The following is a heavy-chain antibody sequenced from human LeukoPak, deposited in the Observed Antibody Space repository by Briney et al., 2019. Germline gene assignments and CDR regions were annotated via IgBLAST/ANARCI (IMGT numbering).Heavy chain of an antibody. D-gene: IGHD2-15*01. V-gene: IGHV3-30*02. J-gene: IGHJ6*02. Sequence: PGGSLRLSCAASGFTFSSYGMHWVRQAPGKGLEWVAFIRYDGSNKYYADSVKGRFTISRDNSKNTLYLQMNSLRAEDTAVYYCAKAYCSGGSCLGAVYYYYGMDVWGQGTTVTVSS. CDR1: GFTFSSYG. CDR3: AKAYCSGGSCLGAVYYYYGMDV. CDR2: IRYDGSNK.